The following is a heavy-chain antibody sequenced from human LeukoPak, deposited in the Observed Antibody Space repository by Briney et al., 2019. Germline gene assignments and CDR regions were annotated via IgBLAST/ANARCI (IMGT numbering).Heavy chain of an antibody. CDR2: IYHNGNT. Sequence: SETLSLTCTVSGYSISGGYYWGWIRQPPGKGLEWIGSIYHNGNTFYNPSLKSRVTISVDTSKNQFSLKLSSVTAADTAVYYCARGNYDILTGYYYYYMDVWGKGTTVTVSS. V-gene: IGHV4-38-2*02. J-gene: IGHJ6*03. CDR1: GYSISGGYY. CDR3: ARGNYDILTGYYYYYMDV. D-gene: IGHD3-9*01.